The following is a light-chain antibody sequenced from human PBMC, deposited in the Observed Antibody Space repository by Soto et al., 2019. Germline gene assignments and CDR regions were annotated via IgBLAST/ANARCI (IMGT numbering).Light chain of an antibody. V-gene: IGLV2-14*01. CDR3: SSYRSGGTFV. CDR1: SSDVGGYNY. Sequence: QYVLAQPTSVSGSPGQSIAISCTGTSSDVGGYNYVSWHQQHPGKAPKVLISVVSNRPSGVSNRFSGSKSGNTASLSISGLQADDEADYYCSSYRSGGTFVFGSGTKVTVL. J-gene: IGLJ1*01. CDR2: VVS.